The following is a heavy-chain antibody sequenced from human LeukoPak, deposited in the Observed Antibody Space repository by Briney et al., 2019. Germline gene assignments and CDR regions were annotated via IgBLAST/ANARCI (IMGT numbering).Heavy chain of an antibody. CDR2: IYYSGST. Sequence: SGTLSLTCAVSGGSISSSNWWSWVRQPPGKGLEWIGYIYYSGSTNYNPSLKSRVTISVDTSKNQFSLKLSSVTAADTAVYYCARGTRGYSYGLDYWGQGTLVTVSS. CDR3: ARGTRGYSYGLDY. J-gene: IGHJ4*02. CDR1: GGSISSSNW. D-gene: IGHD5-18*01. V-gene: IGHV4-4*02.